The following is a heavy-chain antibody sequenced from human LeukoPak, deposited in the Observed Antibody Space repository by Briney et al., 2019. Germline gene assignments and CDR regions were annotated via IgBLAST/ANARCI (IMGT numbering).Heavy chain of an antibody. J-gene: IGHJ4*02. CDR3: ARKKEQWLVRETHKNPFDY. CDR2: INPNSGGT. V-gene: IGHV1-2*02. Sequence: ASVKVSCKASGYTFTGYYMHWVRQAPGQGLEWMGWINPNSGGTNYVQKFQGRVTMTRDTSISTAYMELSGLRSDDTAVYYCARKKEQWLVRETHKNPFDYWGQGTLVTVSS. CDR1: GYTFTGYY. D-gene: IGHD6-19*01.